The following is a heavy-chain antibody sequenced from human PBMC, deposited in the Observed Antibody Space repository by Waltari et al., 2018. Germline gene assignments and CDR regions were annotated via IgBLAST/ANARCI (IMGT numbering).Heavy chain of an antibody. D-gene: IGHD4-4*01. Sequence: QVQLVQSGAEVKKPGASVKVSCKVSGYTLTELSMHWVRQAPGKGLEWMGGFDPEDGEPNYAQKFQGRVTMTEDTSTDTAYMELSSLRSEDTAVYYCATDLRVTTVTTLPNFDYWGQGTLVTVSS. CDR2: FDPEDGEP. J-gene: IGHJ4*02. V-gene: IGHV1-24*01. CDR1: GYTLTELS. CDR3: ATDLRVTTVTTLPNFDY.